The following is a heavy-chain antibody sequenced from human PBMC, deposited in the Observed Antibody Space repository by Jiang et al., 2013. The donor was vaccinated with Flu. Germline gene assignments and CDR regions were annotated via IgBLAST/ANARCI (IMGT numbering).Heavy chain of an antibody. V-gene: IGHV3-20*04. CDR3: TEGWSDYGRVFRT. D-gene: IGHD4-17*01. CDR2: ITYNGGDS. Sequence: VQLLESGGGVVRPGGSLRLSCAASGFTFDDYGMTWVRQAPGKGLEWVSGITYNGGDSRYADSVRGRFTISRDNAKNSLYLQMHSLRAEDTALYYCTEGWSDYGRVFRTWGQGRPRRRLL. CDR1: GFTFDDYG. J-gene: IGHJ1*01.